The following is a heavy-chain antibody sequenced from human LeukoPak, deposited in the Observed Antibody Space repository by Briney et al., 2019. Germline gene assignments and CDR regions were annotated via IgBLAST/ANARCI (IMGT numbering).Heavy chain of an antibody. V-gene: IGHV4-31*03. CDR2: IYYSGST. D-gene: IGHD2-15*01. CDR3: AGDGPAEYCSGGSCYSD. Sequence: SETLSLTCTVSGVSISSGGYYWSWLRQHPGKGLEWIGYIYYSGSTYYNPSLKSRVPISVDTSKNQFSLKLSSVTAADTAVYYCAGDGPAEYCSGGSCYSDWGQGTLVTVSS. CDR1: GVSISSGGYY. J-gene: IGHJ4*02.